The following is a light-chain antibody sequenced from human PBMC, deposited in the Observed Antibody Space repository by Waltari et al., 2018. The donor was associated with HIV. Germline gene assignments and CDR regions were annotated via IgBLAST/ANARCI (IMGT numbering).Light chain of an antibody. J-gene: IGLJ1*01. CDR3: SSFSSGNSLEV. CDR1: SGDGGGFHS. V-gene: IGLV2-14*01. Sequence: HSALTQPASVSGSPGQTVTLSCSATSGDGGGFHSVSLYQQHPGKAPKLMIYEVNNRPSRISSRFSGSKSGNTAYLTISGLQAEDEADYYCSSFSSGNSLEVFGTGTKVTFL. CDR2: EVN.